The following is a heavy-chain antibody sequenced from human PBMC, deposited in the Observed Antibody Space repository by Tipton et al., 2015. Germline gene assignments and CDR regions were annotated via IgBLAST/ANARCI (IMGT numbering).Heavy chain of an antibody. D-gene: IGHD4-17*01. CDR1: GGSISSSSYY. CDR3: ARHSRTVYGDYWFDP. J-gene: IGHJ5*02. CDR2: IDYGGTT. Sequence: LRLSCTVSGGSISSSSYYWGWIRQPPGRGLEWIGTIDYGGTTYYNPSLKSRVTISVDTSKNQFSLNLISVTAADTAVYYCARHSRTVYGDYWFDPWGQGTLVTVSS. V-gene: IGHV4-39*01.